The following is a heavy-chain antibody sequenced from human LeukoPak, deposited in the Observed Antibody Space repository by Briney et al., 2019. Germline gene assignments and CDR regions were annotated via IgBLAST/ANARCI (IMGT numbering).Heavy chain of an antibody. CDR1: GFTFSSYA. Sequence: QAGGSLRLSCAASGFTFSSYAMSWVRQAPGKGLEWVSAISGSGGSTYYADSVKGRFTISRDNAKNSLYLQMNSLRAEDTAVYYCARDRGIVVVHPRAANVDTAISWGQGTLVTVSS. V-gene: IGHV3-23*01. CDR3: ARDRGIVVVHPRAANVDTAIS. J-gene: IGHJ4*02. D-gene: IGHD5-18*01. CDR2: ISGSGGST.